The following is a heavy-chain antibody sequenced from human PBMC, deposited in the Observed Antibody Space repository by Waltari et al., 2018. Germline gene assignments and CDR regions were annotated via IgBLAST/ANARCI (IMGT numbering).Heavy chain of an antibody. CDR3: SGGEVTGTDF. CDR1: GLSFSGSS. CDR2: SRREPYNYAT. V-gene: IGHV3-73*01. Sequence: EVQVVESGGGLVQPGGSLKLSCATSGLSFSGSSIHWVRQTSGKGLERVGRSRREPYNYATAYSASVKGRFTISRDDSKNTAFLQMNSLMTEDTAVYYCSGGEVTGTDFWGQGTLVTVSS. J-gene: IGHJ4*02. D-gene: IGHD6-19*01.